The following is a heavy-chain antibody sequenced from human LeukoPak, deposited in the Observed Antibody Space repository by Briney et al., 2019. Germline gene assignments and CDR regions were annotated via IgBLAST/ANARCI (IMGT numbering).Heavy chain of an antibody. Sequence: PSETLSLTCTVSGGSLRSYYWGWIRQPPGKGLEWIGCIYYSGSTYYNPSLKSRVTISVDTSKNQFSLKLSSVTAADTAVYYSARLPRDYCSSTSCQYYFDYWGQGTLVTVSS. CDR2: IYYSGST. CDR1: GGSLRSYY. CDR3: ARLPRDYCSSTSCQYYFDY. V-gene: IGHV4-39*01. J-gene: IGHJ4*02. D-gene: IGHD2-2*01.